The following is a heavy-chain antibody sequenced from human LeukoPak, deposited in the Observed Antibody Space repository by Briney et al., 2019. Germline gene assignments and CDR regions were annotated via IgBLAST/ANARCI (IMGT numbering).Heavy chain of an antibody. V-gene: IGHV4-59*01. CDR1: GGSISSYY. CDR2: IYYSGST. D-gene: IGHD6-19*01. Sequence: TSETLSLTCTVSGGSISSYYWSWIRQPPGKGLEWIGYIYYSGSTNYNPSLKSRVTISVDTSKNQFSLELSSVTAADTAVYYCARAYTYSSGWHFDYWGQGTLVTVSS. CDR3: ARAYTYSSGWHFDY. J-gene: IGHJ4*02.